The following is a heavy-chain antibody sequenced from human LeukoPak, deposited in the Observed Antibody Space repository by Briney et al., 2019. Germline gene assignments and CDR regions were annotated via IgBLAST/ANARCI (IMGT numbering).Heavy chain of an antibody. Sequence: ASVKVSCKGSGGTFSSYAISWVRQAPGQGLEWMGGIIPMLGTANYAQNFQGRVTITTDESTSTAYMELSSLRSEDTAVYYCASAQDYGDYDDAFDIWGQGTMVTVSS. J-gene: IGHJ3*02. CDR3: ASAQDYGDYDDAFDI. CDR1: GGTFSSYA. D-gene: IGHD4-17*01. CDR2: IIPMLGTA. V-gene: IGHV1-69*05.